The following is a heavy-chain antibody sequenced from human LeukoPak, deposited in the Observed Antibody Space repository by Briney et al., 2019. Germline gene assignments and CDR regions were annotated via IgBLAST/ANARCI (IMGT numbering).Heavy chain of an antibody. D-gene: IGHD4-11*01. CDR2: MNPNSGNT. Sequence: GASVKVSCKASGYTFTSYDINWVRQATGQGLEWMGWMNPNSGNTGYAQKFQGRVTITRNTSISTAYMELSSLRSEDTAVYYCATIGHSRGYYYYMDVWGKGTTVTVSS. CDR3: ATIGHSRGYYYYMDV. J-gene: IGHJ6*03. CDR1: GYTFTSYD. V-gene: IGHV1-8*03.